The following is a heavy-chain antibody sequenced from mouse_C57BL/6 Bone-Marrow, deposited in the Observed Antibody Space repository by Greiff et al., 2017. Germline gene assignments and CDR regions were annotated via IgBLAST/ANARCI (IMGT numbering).Heavy chain of an antibody. CDR2: IDPEDGDT. V-gene: IGHV14-1*01. J-gene: IGHJ4*01. D-gene: IGHD2-2*01. CDR3: TTGAMWLPGVDY. Sequence: VQLQQSGAELVRPGASVKLSCTASGFNIKDYYMHWVKQRPEQGLEWIGRIDPEDGDTEYAPKFQGKATMTADTSSNTAYLQLSSLTSEDTAVYYCTTGAMWLPGVDYWGQGTSVTVSS. CDR1: GFNIKDYY.